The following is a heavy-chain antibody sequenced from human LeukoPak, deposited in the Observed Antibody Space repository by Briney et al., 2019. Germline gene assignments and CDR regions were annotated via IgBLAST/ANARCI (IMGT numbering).Heavy chain of an antibody. J-gene: IGHJ6*03. Sequence: GGSLRLSCAASGFTFSSYAISWVRQAPGKGLEWVSAISGSGGSTYYADSVKGRFTISRDNSKNTLYLQMNSLRAEDTAVYYCARDYSSGWYGDYYMDVWGKGTTVTISS. CDR3: ARDYSSGWYGDYYMDV. V-gene: IGHV3-23*01. CDR1: GFTFSSYA. D-gene: IGHD6-19*01. CDR2: ISGSGGST.